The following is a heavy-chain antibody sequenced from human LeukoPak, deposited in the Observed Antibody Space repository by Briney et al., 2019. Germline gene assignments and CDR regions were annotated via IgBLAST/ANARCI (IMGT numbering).Heavy chain of an antibody. CDR3: ARTHCSSTSCYYFDY. V-gene: IGHV4-39*07. Sequence: SETLSLTCTVSGGSISSSSYYWGWIRQPPGKGLEWIGSIYYSGSTYYNPSLKSRVTISVDTSKNQFSLKLSSVTAADTAVYYCARTHCSSTSCYYFDYWGQGTLVTVSS. J-gene: IGHJ4*02. D-gene: IGHD2-2*01. CDR2: IYYSGST. CDR1: GGSISSSSYY.